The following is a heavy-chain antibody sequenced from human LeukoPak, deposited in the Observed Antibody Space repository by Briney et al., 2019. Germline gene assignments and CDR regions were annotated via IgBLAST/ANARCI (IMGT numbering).Heavy chain of an antibody. J-gene: IGHJ4*02. CDR3: ARLGGYGDPSRPFDY. CDR1: GFTFSSYG. V-gene: IGHV3-33*01. CDR2: IWYDGSNK. Sequence: PGGSLRLSCAASGFTFSSYGMHWVRQAPGKGLEWVAVIWYDGSNKYYADSVKGRFTISRDNSKNTLYLQMNSLRAEDTAVYYCARLGGYGDPSRPFDYWGQGTLVTVSS. D-gene: IGHD4-17*01.